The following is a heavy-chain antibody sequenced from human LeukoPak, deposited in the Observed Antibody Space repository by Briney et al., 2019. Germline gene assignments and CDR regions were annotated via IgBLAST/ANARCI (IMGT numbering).Heavy chain of an antibody. J-gene: IGHJ4*02. CDR1: GFTVGSNY. V-gene: IGHV3-66*01. D-gene: IGHD6-19*01. CDR3: ARAESGQWYIDY. Sequence: GGSLRLSCAASGFTVGSNYMSWVRQAPGKGLEWVSDIYSGGSTYYADSVKGRFTISRDNSKNTLYLQMNSLRAEDTAVYYCARAESGQWYIDYWGQGTLVTVSS. CDR2: IYSGGST.